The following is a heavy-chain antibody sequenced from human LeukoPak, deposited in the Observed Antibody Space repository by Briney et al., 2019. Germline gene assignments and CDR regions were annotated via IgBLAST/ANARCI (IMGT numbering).Heavy chain of an antibody. Sequence: GASVKVSCKASGYTFTSYGISWVRQPPGQGLEWMGWISTYNGNTNYAQKLQGRVTMTTDTSTSTAYMELRSLRSDDTAVYYCARAERGYDILTGYSKYYFDYWGQGTLVIVSS. CDR1: GYTFTSYG. CDR3: ARAERGYDILTGYSKYYFDY. D-gene: IGHD3-9*01. J-gene: IGHJ4*02. CDR2: ISTYNGNT. V-gene: IGHV1-18*01.